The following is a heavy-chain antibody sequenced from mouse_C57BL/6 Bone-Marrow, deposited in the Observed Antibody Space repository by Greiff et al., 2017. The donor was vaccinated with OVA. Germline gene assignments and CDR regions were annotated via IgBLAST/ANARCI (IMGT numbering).Heavy chain of an antibody. CDR1: GFTFSDYG. Sequence: EVKLQESGGGLVQPGGSLKLSCAASGFTFSDYGMAWVRQAPRKGPGWVAFISNLAYSIYYADTVTGRFTISRENAKNTLYLEMSSLRSEDTAMYYCARVYDGYFDYWGQGTTLTVSS. D-gene: IGHD2-3*01. CDR3: ARVYDGYFDY. CDR2: ISNLAYSI. J-gene: IGHJ2*01. V-gene: IGHV5-15*01.